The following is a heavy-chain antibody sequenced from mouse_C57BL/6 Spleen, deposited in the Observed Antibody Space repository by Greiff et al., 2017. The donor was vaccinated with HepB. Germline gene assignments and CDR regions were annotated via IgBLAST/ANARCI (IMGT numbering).Heavy chain of an antibody. Sequence: VKLMESGPELVKPGASVKISCKASGYAFSSSWMNWVKQRPGKGLEWIGRIYPGDGDTNYNGKFKGKATLTADKSSSTAYMQLSSLTSEDSAVYFCARLDSSGYVGYYYAMDYWGQGTSVTVSS. V-gene: IGHV1-82*01. CDR2: IYPGDGDT. CDR1: GYAFSSSW. J-gene: IGHJ4*01. D-gene: IGHD3-2*02. CDR3: ARLDSSGYVGYYYAMDY.